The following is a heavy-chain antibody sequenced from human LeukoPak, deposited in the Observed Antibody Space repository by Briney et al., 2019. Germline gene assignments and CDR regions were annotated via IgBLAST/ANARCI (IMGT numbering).Heavy chain of an antibody. CDR3: ARQGRYSSSWYYFDY. Sequence: SETLSLACTVSGDSINSSYWSWIRQPPGKGLEWIGYIYYSGSTNYNPSLKSRVTISVDTSKNQFSLKLSSVTAADTAVYYCARQGRYSSSWYYFDYWGQGTLVTVSS. J-gene: IGHJ4*02. D-gene: IGHD6-13*01. V-gene: IGHV4-59*08. CDR2: IYYSGST. CDR1: GDSINSSY.